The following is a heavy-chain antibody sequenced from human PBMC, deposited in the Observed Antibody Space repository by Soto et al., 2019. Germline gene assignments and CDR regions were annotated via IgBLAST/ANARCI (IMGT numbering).Heavy chain of an antibody. J-gene: IGHJ1*01. D-gene: IGHD2-15*01. V-gene: IGHV1-46*01. CDR2: IHPSGET. CDR3: VRGYCTTSPCSGDFQF. Sequence: QVQLVQSGAELKKPGASVKVACKASGYKFTTYFIHWVRQAPGQSLEWMGMIHPSGETGYAQKYRGRVTMAIVTSKTTPYMEMRNLTSEDTAVYFSVRGYCTTSPCSGDFQFWGQGTLVTVSS. CDR1: GYKFTTYF.